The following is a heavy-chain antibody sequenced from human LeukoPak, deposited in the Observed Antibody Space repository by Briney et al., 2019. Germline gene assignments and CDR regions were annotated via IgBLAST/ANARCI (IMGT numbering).Heavy chain of an antibody. V-gene: IGHV3-53*01. J-gene: IGHJ6*03. Sequence: QPGGSLRLSCAASGFTVSSNYMSWVRQAPGKGLEWVSVIYSGGSTYYADSVKGRFTISRDNSKNTLYLQMNSLRAEDTAVYYCAKVGDDFWSGYPGYYYYMDVWGKGTTVTVSS. CDR2: IYSGGST. CDR1: GFTVSSNY. CDR3: AKVGDDFWSGYPGYYYYMDV. D-gene: IGHD3-3*01.